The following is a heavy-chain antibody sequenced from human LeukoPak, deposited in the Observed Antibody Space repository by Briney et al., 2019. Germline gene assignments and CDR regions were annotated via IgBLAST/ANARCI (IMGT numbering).Heavy chain of an antibody. Sequence: PGGTLRLSCAASGFTFSSYGMSWVRQAPGKGLEWVSAISGSGGSTYYADSVKGRFTISRDNSKNTLYLQMNSLRAEDTAVYYCANIYLGGSGSDYYMDVWGKGTTVTVSS. CDR2: ISGSGGST. CDR3: ANIYLGGSGSDYYMDV. D-gene: IGHD3-10*01. V-gene: IGHV3-23*01. CDR1: GFTFSSYG. J-gene: IGHJ6*03.